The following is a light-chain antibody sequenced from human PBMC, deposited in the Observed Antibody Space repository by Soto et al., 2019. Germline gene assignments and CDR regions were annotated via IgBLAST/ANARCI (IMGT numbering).Light chain of an antibody. CDR2: GAV. V-gene: IGKV3-20*01. CDR1: ESVRSSY. CDR3: QQYGSSPAT. Sequence: EIVLTQSPGTLTLSPGERATLSCRASESVRSSYLAWYQQKPCQAPRLLIYGAVTRATGIRDRFTGSGSGTDFTLSVSRLEPEDFAVYFCQQYGSSPATFGQGTKVDIK. J-gene: IGKJ1*01.